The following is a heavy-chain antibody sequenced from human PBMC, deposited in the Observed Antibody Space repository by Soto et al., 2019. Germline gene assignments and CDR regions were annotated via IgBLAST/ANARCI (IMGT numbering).Heavy chain of an antibody. D-gene: IGHD2-15*01. Sequence: GGSLRLSCAASGFTFSSYWMSWVRQAPGKGLEWVANIKQDGSEKYYVDSVKGRFTISRDNAKNSLYLQMNSLRAEDTAVYYCARDSPGYCSGGSCPPFDYWGQGTLVTVSS. V-gene: IGHV3-7*01. CDR2: IKQDGSEK. CDR3: ARDSPGYCSGGSCPPFDY. J-gene: IGHJ4*02. CDR1: GFTFSSYW.